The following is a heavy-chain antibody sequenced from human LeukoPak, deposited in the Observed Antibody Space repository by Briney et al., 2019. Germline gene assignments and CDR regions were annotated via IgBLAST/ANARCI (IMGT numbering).Heavy chain of an antibody. V-gene: IGHV1-46*01. Sequence: ASVKVSCKASGYTFTSYYMHWVRQAPGQGLEWMGIINPSGGSTSYAQKFQGRGTMTRDTSTSTVYMELSSLRSEDTAVYYCARDQPRNWPFDYWGQGTLVTVSS. J-gene: IGHJ4*02. CDR1: GYTFTSYY. D-gene: IGHD1-1*01. CDR3: ARDQPRNWPFDY. CDR2: INPSGGST.